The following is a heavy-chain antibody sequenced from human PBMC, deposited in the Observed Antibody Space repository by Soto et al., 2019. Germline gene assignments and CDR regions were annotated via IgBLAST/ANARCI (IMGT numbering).Heavy chain of an antibody. D-gene: IGHD3-10*01. CDR1: GYTFTSYG. J-gene: IGHJ6*02. V-gene: IGHV1-18*01. Sequence: GASVKVSCKASGYTFTSYGISWVRQAPGQGLEWMGWISAYNGNTNYAQKLQGRVTMTTDTSTSTAYMELRSLRSDDTAVYYCAREPPRVVEDGPMDVWGQGTTVTVSS. CDR2: ISAYNGNT. CDR3: AREPPRVVEDGPMDV.